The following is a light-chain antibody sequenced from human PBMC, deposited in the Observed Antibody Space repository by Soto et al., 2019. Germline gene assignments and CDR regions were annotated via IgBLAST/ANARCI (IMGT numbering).Light chain of an antibody. CDR2: GAS. J-gene: IGKJ3*01. CDR3: QQYRSSPVT. CDR1: QSVTSSY. Sequence: EIVLTQSPGTLSLSPGERATLTCRASQSVTSSYLAWYQQKPGQAPRLLMYGASSRATGIPDRFSDSGSGTDFTLTISRLEPEDFAVYYCQQYRSSPVTFGTGTGVEIK. V-gene: IGKV3-20*01.